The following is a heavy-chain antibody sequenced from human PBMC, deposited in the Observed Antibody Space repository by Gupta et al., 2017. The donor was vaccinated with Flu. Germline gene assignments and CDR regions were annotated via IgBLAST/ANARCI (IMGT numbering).Heavy chain of an antibody. CDR3: AKGNSWNFEF. Sequence: QVQLQESGPGLVKPSGTLSLSCTASGHSISNAYCWGWIRQPQGKGLEWIGSFCHGGTTYYNQSLKSRVTVSCEDTSNNQFSLKLSSVTAADTAVYYCAKGNSWNFEFWGQGTLVTVSS. D-gene: IGHD1-20*01. CDR1: GHSISNAYC. J-gene: IGHJ4*02. CDR2: FCHGGTT. V-gene: IGHV4-38-2*02.